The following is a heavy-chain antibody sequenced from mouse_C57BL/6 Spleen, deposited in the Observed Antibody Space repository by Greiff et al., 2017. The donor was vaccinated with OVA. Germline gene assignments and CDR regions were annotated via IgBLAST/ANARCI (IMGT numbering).Heavy chain of an antibody. J-gene: IGHJ2*01. V-gene: IGHV1-26*01. CDR2: INPNNGGT. CDR3: ASLTQVVGGLDY. CDR1: GYTFNDYY. D-gene: IGHD1-1*01. Sequence: VQLQQSGPELVKPGASVKISCKASGYTFNDYYMNWVKQSHGKSLEWIGDINPNNGGTSYNQKFKGKATLTVDKSSSTAYLELRSLPSEYSAVYYCASLTQVVGGLDYWGQGTTLTVSS.